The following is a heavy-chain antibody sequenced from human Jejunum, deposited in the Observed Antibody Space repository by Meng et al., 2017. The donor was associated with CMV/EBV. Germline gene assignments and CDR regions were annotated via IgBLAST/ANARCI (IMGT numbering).Heavy chain of an antibody. CDR2: ISYDGGNE. V-gene: IGHV3-30-3*01. Sequence: AASGFTFNNSPIPWVRQAPGKGLEWVALISYDGGNEYYADSVKGRFTISRDSSKSTLYLQMNSLRGEDSAIYYCARENDYSNYFDQWGRGTLVTVSS. CDR3: ARENDYSNYFDQ. CDR1: GFTFNNSP. J-gene: IGHJ4*02. D-gene: IGHD4-11*01.